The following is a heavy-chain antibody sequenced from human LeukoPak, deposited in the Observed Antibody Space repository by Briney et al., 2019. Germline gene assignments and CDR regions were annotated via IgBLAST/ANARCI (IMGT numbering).Heavy chain of an antibody. J-gene: IGHJ5*02. CDR3: ASWCGELFSWNWFDP. CDR2: IYYSGST. D-gene: IGHD3-10*01. Sequence: KPSETLSLTCTVSGGSISSSSYYWGRIRQPPGRGLEWFGSIYYSGSTHSNPSLKSRVTISVDTSKSQFSLKLSSVTAADTAVYYCASWCGELFSWNWFDPWGQGTLVTVSS. CDR1: GGSISSSSYY. V-gene: IGHV4-39*01.